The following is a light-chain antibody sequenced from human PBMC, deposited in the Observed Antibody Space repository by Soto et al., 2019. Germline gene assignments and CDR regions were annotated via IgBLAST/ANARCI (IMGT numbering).Light chain of an antibody. J-gene: IGLJ1*01. CDR3: SSYTTSSNYV. V-gene: IGLV2-14*01. Sequence: QSALTQPASVSGSPGQSITISCTGTSSDVGSYNFVSWYQQLPGKAPKLMIYEVSNRPSGVSNRFSGSKSGNTASLTISGLQAEDEADYYCSSYTTSSNYVFGSGIKVTVL. CDR1: SSDVGSYNF. CDR2: EVS.